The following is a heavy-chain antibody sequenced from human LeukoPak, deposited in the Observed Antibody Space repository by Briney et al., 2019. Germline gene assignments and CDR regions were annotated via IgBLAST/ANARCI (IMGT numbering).Heavy chain of an antibody. Sequence: SETLSLTCAVYGGSFSGYYWSWIRQPPGKGLEWIGEINHSGSTNYNPSLKSRVTVSVDTSKNQFSLKLSSVTAADTAVYYCARDTGVRPRVAHFDYWGQGTLVTVSS. D-gene: IGHD1-14*01. CDR1: GGSFSGYY. CDR3: ARDTGVRPRVAHFDY. J-gene: IGHJ4*02. V-gene: IGHV4-34*01. CDR2: INHSGST.